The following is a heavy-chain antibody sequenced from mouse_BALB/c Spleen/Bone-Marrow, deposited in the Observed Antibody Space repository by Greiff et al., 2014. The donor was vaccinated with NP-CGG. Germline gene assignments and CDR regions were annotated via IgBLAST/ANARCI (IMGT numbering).Heavy chain of an antibody. Sequence: EVQLQQSGPELVKPWASVKMSCKASGYTFTSYVMHWVKQKPGQGLEWIGYINPYNDGTKYNEKFKGKATLTSGKSSSTAYMELSSLTSEDSAVYYCARREDGYGTFYWYFDVWGAGTTVTVSS. J-gene: IGHJ1*01. CDR2: INPYNDGT. D-gene: IGHD2-2*01. CDR1: GYTFTSYV. V-gene: IGHV1-14*01. CDR3: ARREDGYGTFYWYFDV.